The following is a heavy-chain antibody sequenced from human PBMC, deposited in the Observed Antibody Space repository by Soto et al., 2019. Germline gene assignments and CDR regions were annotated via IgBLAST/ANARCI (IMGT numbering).Heavy chain of an antibody. V-gene: IGHV1-69*13. Sequence: GASVKVSCKASGGTFISYAISWVRQAPGQGLEWMGGIIPIFATANYAQKFQGRVTITADESTSTAYMELSSLRSEDTAVYYCARDSGSQTASDYWGQGTLVTVSS. CDR2: IIPIFATA. D-gene: IGHD1-26*01. CDR3: ARDSGSQTASDY. J-gene: IGHJ4*02. CDR1: GGTFISYA.